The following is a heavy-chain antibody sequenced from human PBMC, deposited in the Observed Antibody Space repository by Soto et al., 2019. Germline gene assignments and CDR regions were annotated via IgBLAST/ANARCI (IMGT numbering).Heavy chain of an antibody. CDR1: GFTVSSNY. Sequence: ESGGGLVQPGGSLRLSCAASGFTVSSNYMSWVRQAPGKGLEWVSVIYSGGSTYYADSVKGRFTISRDNSKNTLYLQMNSLRAEDTAVYYCARDVDPRYCSGGSCYHLNDYWGQGTLVTVSS. D-gene: IGHD2-15*01. J-gene: IGHJ4*02. CDR2: IYSGGST. CDR3: ARDVDPRYCSGGSCYHLNDY. V-gene: IGHV3-66*01.